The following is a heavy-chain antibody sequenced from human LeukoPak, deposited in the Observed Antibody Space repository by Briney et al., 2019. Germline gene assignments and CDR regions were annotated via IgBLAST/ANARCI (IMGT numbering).Heavy chain of an antibody. J-gene: IGHJ4*02. CDR2: IYYSGST. CDR1: GGSISSYY. Sequence: PSETLSLTCTVSGGSISSYYWSWIRQPPGKGLEWIVYIYYSGSTNYNPSLKSRVTISVDTSKNQFSLKLTSVTAADTAVYYCARGDPEYYDFWSGYFYYFDYWGQGTLVTVSS. V-gene: IGHV4-59*01. CDR3: ARGDPEYYDFWSGYFYYFDY. D-gene: IGHD3-3*01.